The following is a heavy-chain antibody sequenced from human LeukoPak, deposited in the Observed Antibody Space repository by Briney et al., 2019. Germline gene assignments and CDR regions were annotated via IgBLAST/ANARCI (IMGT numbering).Heavy chain of an antibody. J-gene: IGHJ6*03. CDR3: ARDPDLYYYYYMDV. V-gene: IGHV1-2*02. CDR2: INPNSGGT. Sequence: ASVKVSCKASGYTLTGYYMHWVRQAPGQGLEWMGWINPNSGGTNYAQKFQGRVTMTRDTSISTAYMELSRLRSDDTAVYYCARDPDLYYYYYMDVWGKGTTVTISS. CDR1: GYTLTGYY.